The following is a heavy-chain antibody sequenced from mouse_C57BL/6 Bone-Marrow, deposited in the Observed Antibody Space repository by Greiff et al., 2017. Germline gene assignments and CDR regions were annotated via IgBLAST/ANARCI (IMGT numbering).Heavy chain of an antibody. D-gene: IGHD2-1*01. J-gene: IGHJ3*01. CDR2: IYPRSGNT. CDR3: ARYQGNYGFAY. V-gene: IGHV1-81*01. Sequence: VQLQQSGAELARPGASVKLSCKASGYTFTSYGISWVKQRTGQGLEWIGEIYPRSGNTYYNEKFKGKATMTADKSSRPAYMELRSLTSEDSAVYFCARYQGNYGFAYWGQGTLVTVSA. CDR1: GYTFTSYG.